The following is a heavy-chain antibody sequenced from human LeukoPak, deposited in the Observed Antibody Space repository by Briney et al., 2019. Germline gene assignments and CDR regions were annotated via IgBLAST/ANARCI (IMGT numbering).Heavy chain of an antibody. CDR1: GGTFSSYA. D-gene: IGHD3-22*01. CDR2: IIPIFGTA. CDR3: ARGDYYDSSGSFDY. Sequence: APVKVSCKASGGTFSSYAISWVRQAPGQGLEWMGGIIPIFGTANYAQKFQGRVTITADESTSTAYMELSSLRSEDTAVYYCARGDYYDSSGSFDYWGQGTLVTVSS. V-gene: IGHV1-69*13. J-gene: IGHJ4*02.